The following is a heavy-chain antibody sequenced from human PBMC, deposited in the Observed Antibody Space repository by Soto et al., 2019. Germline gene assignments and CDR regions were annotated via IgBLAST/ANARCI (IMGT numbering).Heavy chain of an antibody. D-gene: IGHD2-15*01. CDR1: GYTFTSYA. V-gene: IGHV1-3*01. CDR2: INAGNGNT. CDR3: ARVKYCRGGSCDWGAHDAFDI. J-gene: IGHJ3*02. Sequence: ASVKVSCKASGYTFTSYAMHWVRQAPGQRLEWMGWINAGNGNTKYSQKFQGRVTITRDTSASTAYMELSSLRSEDTAVYYCARVKYCRGGSCDWGAHDAFDIWGEGTMVTVSS.